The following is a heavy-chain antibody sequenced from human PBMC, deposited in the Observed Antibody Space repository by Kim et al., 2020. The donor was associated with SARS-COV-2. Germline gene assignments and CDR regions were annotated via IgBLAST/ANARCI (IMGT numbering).Heavy chain of an antibody. D-gene: IGHD3-10*01. CDR2: ISWDGGST. CDR1: GFTFDDYT. CDR3: AKDMKGWFGEFTDAFDI. J-gene: IGHJ3*02. V-gene: IGHV3-43*01. Sequence: GGSLRLSCAASGFTFDDYTMHWVRQAPGKGLEWVSLISWDGGSTYYADSVKGRFTISRDNSKNSLYLQMNSLRTEDTALYYCAKDMKGWFGEFTDAFDIWGQGTMVTVSS.